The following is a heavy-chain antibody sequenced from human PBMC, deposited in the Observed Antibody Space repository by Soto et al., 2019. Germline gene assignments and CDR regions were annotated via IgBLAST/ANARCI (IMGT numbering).Heavy chain of an antibody. CDR1: GFTFSSYA. J-gene: IGHJ4*02. CDR2: ISGSDGRT. Sequence: GGSLRLSCAASGFTFSSYAMSWVRQAPGKGLEWVSTISGSDGRTYSTDSVKGRFTISRDNSRNTAYLQMNSLRVEDTAVYSCAIGVPHYTHLAIFDCWDRGPLVTAPQ. V-gene: IGHV3-23*01. D-gene: IGHD2-2*02. CDR3: AIGVPHYTHLAIFDC.